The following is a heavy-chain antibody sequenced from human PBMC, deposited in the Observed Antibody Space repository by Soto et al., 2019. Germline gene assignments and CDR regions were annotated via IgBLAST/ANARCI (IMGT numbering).Heavy chain of an antibody. J-gene: IGHJ4*02. V-gene: IGHV4-59*08. D-gene: IGHD3-3*01. CDR3: ARGHYDYWSGSFATIDY. CDR2: IHYSGST. CDR1: GGSISSYC. Sequence: SDTLSLTCTGAGGSISSYCWSWIRQPPGKGLEWIGYIHYSGSTKYNPSLKSRVTISADTSKNQFSLKLSSVTAADTAVYYCARGHYDYWSGSFATIDYWGQGTRVTVSS.